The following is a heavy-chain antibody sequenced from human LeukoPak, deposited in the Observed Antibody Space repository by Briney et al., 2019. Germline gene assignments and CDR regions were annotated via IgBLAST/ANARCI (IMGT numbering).Heavy chain of an antibody. D-gene: IGHD3-22*01. V-gene: IGHV3-23*01. Sequence: GGSLRLSCAASGFTFSSSAMTWVRQAPGKGLEWVSATSGGGGSTHYADSVEGRFTISRDNSKNTLYLQMNSLRADDTAVYYCAKDGTGYSTYYFDYWGQGTQVTVSS. J-gene: IGHJ4*02. CDR2: TSGGGGST. CDR1: GFTFSSSA. CDR3: AKDGTGYSTYYFDY.